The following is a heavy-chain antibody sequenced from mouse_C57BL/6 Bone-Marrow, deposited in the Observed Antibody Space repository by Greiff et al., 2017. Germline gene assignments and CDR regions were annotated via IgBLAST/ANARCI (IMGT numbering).Heavy chain of an antibody. CDR2: ISSGGDYI. D-gene: IGHD2-1*01. Sequence: EVQLVESGEGLVKPGGSLKLSCAASGFTFSSYAMSWVRQTPEKRLEWVAYISSGGDYIYYADTVKGRFTISRDNARNTLYLQMSSLKSEDTAMYYCAADYCGNPCYLDDWGTGTTVTVSS. CDR1: GFTFSSYA. V-gene: IGHV5S21*01. CDR3: AADYCGNPCYLDD. J-gene: IGHJ1*03.